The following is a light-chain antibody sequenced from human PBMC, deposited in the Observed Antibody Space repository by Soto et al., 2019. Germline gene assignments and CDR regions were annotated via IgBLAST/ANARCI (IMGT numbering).Light chain of an antibody. V-gene: IGKV3-11*01. Sequence: IVMTQSPATVPVSPGERVTLSCRASQSVSIDLAWYQQTPGQAPRLLIYGASRRAAGIPGRFSGSGSGTDFTLTISSLEAEDFAVYYCQQRSDWLTFGGGTQVDNK. CDR1: QSVSID. J-gene: IGKJ4*01. CDR3: QQRSDWLT. CDR2: GAS.